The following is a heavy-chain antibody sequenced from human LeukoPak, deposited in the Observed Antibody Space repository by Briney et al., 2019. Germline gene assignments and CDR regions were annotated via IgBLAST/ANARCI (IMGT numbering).Heavy chain of an antibody. CDR1: GYTFTSYD. J-gene: IGHJ3*02. CDR2: MNPNSGNT. D-gene: IGHD3-3*01. CDR3: ARGITSLGVYYDFWSGYYSDAFDI. V-gene: IGHV1-8*03. Sequence: ASVKVSCKASGYTFTSYDINWVRQATGQGLEWMGWMNPNSGNTGYAQKFQGRVTITRNTSISTAYMELSSLRSEDTAVYYCARGITSLGVYYDFWSGYYSDAFDIWGQGTMVTVSS.